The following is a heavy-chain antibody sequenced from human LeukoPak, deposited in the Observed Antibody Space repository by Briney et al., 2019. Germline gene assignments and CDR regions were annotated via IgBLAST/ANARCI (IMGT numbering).Heavy chain of an antibody. Sequence: ASVKVSCKVSGYTLTELSMHWVRQAPGKGLEWMGGFDPEDGETIYAQKFQGRVTMTEDTSTDTAYMELSSLRSEDTAVYYCASNSITIFGVVTYYYGMDVWGQGTTVTVSS. CDR3: ASNSITIFGVVTYYYGMDV. D-gene: IGHD3-3*01. V-gene: IGHV1-24*01. CDR1: GYTLTELS. J-gene: IGHJ6*02. CDR2: FDPEDGET.